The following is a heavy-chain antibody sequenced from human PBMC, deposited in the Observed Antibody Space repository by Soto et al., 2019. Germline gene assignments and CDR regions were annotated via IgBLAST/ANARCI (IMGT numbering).Heavy chain of an antibody. CDR2: FDPEDGET. CDR3: ATEALGDIVVVPAAMGAFDI. CDR1: GYTLTELS. V-gene: IGHV1-24*01. Sequence: ASVKVSCKVSGYTLTELSMHWVRQAPGKGLEWMGGFDPEDGETIYAQKFQGRVTMTEGTSTDTAYMELSSLRSEDTAVYYCATEALGDIVVVPAAMGAFDIWGQGTMVTVSS. J-gene: IGHJ3*02. D-gene: IGHD2-2*01.